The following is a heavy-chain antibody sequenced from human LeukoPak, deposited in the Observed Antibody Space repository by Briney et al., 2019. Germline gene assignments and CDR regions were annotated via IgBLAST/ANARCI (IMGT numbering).Heavy chain of an antibody. V-gene: IGHV3-23*01. Sequence: GGTLRLSCAASGFTFSSYAMSWVRQAPGKGLEGGIALSGSGGSTYYADTVKGRFTISRDNSKNTLYLQMNSLRAEDTAVYYCAKDLGYDSSGYSDYWGQGTLVTVSS. CDR2: LSGSGGST. CDR3: AKDLGYDSSGYSDY. J-gene: IGHJ4*02. CDR1: GFTFSSYA. D-gene: IGHD3-22*01.